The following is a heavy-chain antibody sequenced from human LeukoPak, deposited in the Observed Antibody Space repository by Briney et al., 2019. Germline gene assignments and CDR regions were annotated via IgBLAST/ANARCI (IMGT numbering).Heavy chain of an antibody. D-gene: IGHD2-2*01. J-gene: IGHJ3*02. V-gene: IGHV3-53*01. CDR2: IYSGGDT. CDR1: GFIFSGTY. CDR3: ARGSCSNIRCHDAFDI. Sequence: GGSLRLSCAASGFIFSGTYMTWVRQAPGKGLECVSFIYSGGDTYYTDSVKGRFSVSRDNSKNTLYLQMNSLRVDDTAVYYCARGSCSNIRCHDAFDIWGQGTMVTVSS.